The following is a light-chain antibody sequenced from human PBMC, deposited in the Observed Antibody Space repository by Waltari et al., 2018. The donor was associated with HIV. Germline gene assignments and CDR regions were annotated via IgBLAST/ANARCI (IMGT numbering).Light chain of an antibody. CDR3: QARDISTVV. CDR2: QDT. J-gene: IGLJ2*01. Sequence: SYELPQPPSVSVSPAQTASITRSGYELGVRSACWYQQKPCQSPLLVIYQDTKRPSGIPERFSGSNSGNTATLTISGTQAMDEADYYCQARDISTVVFGGGTKLTVL. V-gene: IGLV3-1*01. CDR1: ELGVRS.